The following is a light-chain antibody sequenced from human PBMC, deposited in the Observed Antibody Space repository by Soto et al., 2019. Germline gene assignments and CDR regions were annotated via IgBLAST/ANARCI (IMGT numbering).Light chain of an antibody. CDR1: SSNVGGYNY. CDR2: DVS. V-gene: IGLV2-14*01. CDR3: SSYTTDSTYV. Sequence: ALTQPASVSGSPGQSITISCTGTSSNVGGYNYVSWYQEHPGKAPKLMIYDVSNRPSGVSNRFSGSKSGNTASLTISGLQAEDEADYYCSSYTTDSTYVFGTGTKVTVL. J-gene: IGLJ1*01.